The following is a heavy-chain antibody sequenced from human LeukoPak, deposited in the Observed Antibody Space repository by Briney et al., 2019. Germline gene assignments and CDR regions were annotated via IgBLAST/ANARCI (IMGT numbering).Heavy chain of an antibody. V-gene: IGHV3-48*02. CDR1: GFTFSIYS. D-gene: IGHD4-17*01. Sequence: GGSLRLSCAASGFTFSIYSMNWVRQAPGKGLEWVSYISSSSSTIYHADSVKGRFTISRDNAKNSPYLQMNSLRDEDTAVYYCARDATTGNWFDPWGQGTLATVSS. CDR3: ARDATTGNWFDP. J-gene: IGHJ5*02. CDR2: ISSSSSTI.